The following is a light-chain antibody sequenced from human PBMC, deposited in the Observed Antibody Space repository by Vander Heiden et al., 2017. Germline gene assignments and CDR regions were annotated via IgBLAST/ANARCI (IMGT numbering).Light chain of an antibody. CDR3: TSHTGGATLPL. J-gene: IGLJ1*01. CDR2: AVS. V-gene: IGLV2-14*01. Sequence: QSALTQPASVSGSPGQSITISCTGTYNDVGGYKYVAWYRQYPGKAPQLLIRAVSARPSGVYSRFSGFRSGTTASLTISGLRAEDEADYYCTSHTGGATLPLFGTGTKVTV. CDR1: YNDVGGYKY.